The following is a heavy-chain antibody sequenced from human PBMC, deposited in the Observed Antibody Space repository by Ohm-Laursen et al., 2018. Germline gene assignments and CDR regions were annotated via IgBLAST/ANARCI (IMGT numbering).Heavy chain of an antibody. V-gene: IGHV4-28*02. D-gene: IGHD2-8*01. CDR3: ARWGYCTNGVCPDY. CDR2: IYYSGST. Sequence: QTLSLTCAVSGYSISSSNWWGWIRQPPGKGLEWIGYIYYSGSTYYNPSLKSRVTMSVDTSKNQFSLKLSSVTAVDTAVYYCARWGYCTNGVCPDYWGQGTLVTVSS. CDR1: GYSISSSNW. J-gene: IGHJ4*02.